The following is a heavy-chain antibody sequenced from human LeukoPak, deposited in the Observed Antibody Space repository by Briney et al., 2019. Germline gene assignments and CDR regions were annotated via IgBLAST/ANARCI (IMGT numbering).Heavy chain of an antibody. Sequence: GASVKVSCKASGYTFTGYYMHWVRQAPGQGLEWMGWINPNSGGTNYAQKFQGRVTMTRDTSISTAYMELSRLRSDDTAVYYCARNAETWYYYYYYMDVWGKGTTVTVSS. CDR3: ARNAETWYYYYYYMDV. J-gene: IGHJ6*03. V-gene: IGHV1-2*02. CDR2: INPNSGGT. CDR1: GYTFTGYY. D-gene: IGHD1-14*01.